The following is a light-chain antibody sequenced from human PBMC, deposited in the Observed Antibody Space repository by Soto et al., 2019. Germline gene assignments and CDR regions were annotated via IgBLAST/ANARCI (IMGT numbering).Light chain of an antibody. J-gene: IGLJ1*01. CDR3: NSYVGSNNYV. CDR1: ASDIGRYNY. Sequence: QSVLTQPPAASGSPGQSVTISCIGTASDIGRYNYVSWYQHPPGKAPKLIIYVVTKRPSGIPDRFSGSKPGNTASLTVSGLQADDEADYYCNSYVGSNNYVFGTGTKVTVL. CDR2: VVT. V-gene: IGLV2-8*01.